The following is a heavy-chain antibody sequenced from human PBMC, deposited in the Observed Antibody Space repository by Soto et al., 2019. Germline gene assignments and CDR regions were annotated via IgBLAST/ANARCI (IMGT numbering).Heavy chain of an antibody. D-gene: IGHD6-6*01. CDR3: ARLSSRSSVVNY. Sequence: ASETLSLTCTVSGGSISSSSYYWGWIRQPPGKGLEWIGSIYYSGSTYYNPSLKSRVTISVDTSKNQFSLKLSSVTAADTAVYYCARLSSRSSVVNYWGQGTLVTVSS. J-gene: IGHJ4*02. CDR2: IYYSGST. CDR1: GGSISSSSYY. V-gene: IGHV4-39*01.